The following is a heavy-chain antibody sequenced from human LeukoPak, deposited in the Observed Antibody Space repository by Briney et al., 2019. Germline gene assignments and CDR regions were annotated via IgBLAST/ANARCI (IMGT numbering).Heavy chain of an antibody. J-gene: IGHJ4*02. CDR1: GFTFSSYD. Sequence: PGGSLRLSCAASGFTFSSYDMHWVRQATGKGLEWVSAIGTAGDTYYPGSVKGRFTISRENAKNSLYLQMNSLRAGDTAVYYCARGSGYSGYEDFDYWGQGTLVTVSS. D-gene: IGHD5-12*01. V-gene: IGHV3-13*01. CDR2: IGTAGDT. CDR3: ARGSGYSGYEDFDY.